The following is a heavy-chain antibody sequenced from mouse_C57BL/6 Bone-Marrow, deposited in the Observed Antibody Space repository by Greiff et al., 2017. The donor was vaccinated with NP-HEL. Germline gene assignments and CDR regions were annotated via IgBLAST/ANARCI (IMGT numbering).Heavy chain of an antibody. CDR1: GFTFSSYG. CDR2: ISSGGSYT. J-gene: IGHJ4*01. CDR3: ARALYDYDGSFYAMDY. V-gene: IGHV5-9-3*01. Sequence: EVHLVESGGGLVKPGGSLKLSCAASGFTFSSYGMSLVRQTPEKRLEWVATISSGGSYTYYPDSVKGRFTISRDNAKNTLYLQMSSLRSEYTAMYYCARALYDYDGSFYAMDYWGQGTSVTVSS. D-gene: IGHD2-4*01.